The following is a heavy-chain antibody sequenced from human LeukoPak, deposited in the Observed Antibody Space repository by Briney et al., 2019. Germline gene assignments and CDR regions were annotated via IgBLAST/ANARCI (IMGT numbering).Heavy chain of an antibody. D-gene: IGHD2-21*02. J-gene: IGHJ4*02. Sequence: SETLSLTCTVPGGSLRSHSWSWIRQPPGKSLEWIGNIYHSGTTNYNPSLKSRVTISIDTSNSLFSLKLSSVTAADTAVYYCARGVTPPDYWGQGTLVTVSS. CDR2: IYHSGTT. V-gene: IGHV4-59*11. CDR1: GGSLRSHS. CDR3: ARGVTPPDY.